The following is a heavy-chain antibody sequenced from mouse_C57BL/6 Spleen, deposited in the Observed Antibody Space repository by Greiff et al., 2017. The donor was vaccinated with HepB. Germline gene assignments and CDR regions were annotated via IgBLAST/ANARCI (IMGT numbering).Heavy chain of an antibody. D-gene: IGHD2-2*01. CDR2: IYPGDGDT. V-gene: IGHV1-82*01. Sequence: QVQLKESGPELVKPGASVKISCKASGYAFSSSWMNWVKQRPGKGLEWIGRIYPGDGDTNYNGKFKGKATLTADKSSSTAYMQLSSLTSEDSAVYFCARGGYDDVGFAYWGQGTLVTVSA. J-gene: IGHJ3*01. CDR3: ARGGYDDVGFAY. CDR1: GYAFSSSW.